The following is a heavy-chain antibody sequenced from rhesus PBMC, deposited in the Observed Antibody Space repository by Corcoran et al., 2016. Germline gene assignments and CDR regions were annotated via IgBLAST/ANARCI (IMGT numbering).Heavy chain of an antibody. CDR2: IYGSGSAT. CDR3: ARGRGYSVY. J-gene: IGHJ4*01. D-gene: IGHD5-42*01. CDR1: GGSISSSY. V-gene: IGHV4-169*01. Sequence: QLQLQESGPGLVKPSETLSLTCAVSGGSISSSYWSWIRQAPGKGLGWIGDIYGSGSATPSTPSPTGRVTLSGDTSKNPLTLKLGSLTAADTAVYYCARGRGYSVYWGQGVLVTVSS.